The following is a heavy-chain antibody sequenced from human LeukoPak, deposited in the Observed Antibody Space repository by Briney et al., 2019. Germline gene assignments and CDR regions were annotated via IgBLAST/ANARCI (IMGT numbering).Heavy chain of an antibody. Sequence: GGSLRLSCAASGFTFSDYSMNWVRQAPGKGLEWVSSISDDSNYIYYADSVKGRFTISRDNAKNSLYLQMNSLRAEDTAVYYCANHLACGSTSCPSFGYWGQGTLVTVSS. V-gene: IGHV3-21*01. CDR1: GFTFSDYS. CDR3: ANHLACGSTSCPSFGY. CDR2: ISDDSNYI. J-gene: IGHJ4*02. D-gene: IGHD2-2*01.